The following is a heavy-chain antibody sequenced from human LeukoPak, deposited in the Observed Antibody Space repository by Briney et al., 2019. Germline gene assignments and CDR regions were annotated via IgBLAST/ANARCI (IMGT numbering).Heavy chain of an antibody. V-gene: IGHV3-7*05. D-gene: IGHD5-18*01. J-gene: IGHJ4*02. Sequence: GGSLRLSCAASVSTLNTYWMTWFRQTAGKGLEWVASLKQDGGDRYYVDSVKGRFTISRDNTENSLYLQMNSLRAEDTAVYYCARTALDTTTYFHYWGQGTLVTVSS. CDR3: ARTALDTTTYFHY. CDR1: VSTLNTYW. CDR2: LKQDGGDR.